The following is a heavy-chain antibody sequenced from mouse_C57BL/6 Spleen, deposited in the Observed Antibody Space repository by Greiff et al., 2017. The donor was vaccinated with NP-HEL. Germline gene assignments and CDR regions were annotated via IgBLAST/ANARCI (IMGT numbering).Heavy chain of an antibody. CDR1: GYTFTSYW. J-gene: IGHJ1*03. CDR3: ARRFITTVVATSYWYFDV. V-gene: IGHV1-64*01. Sequence: QVQLQQPGAELVKPGASVKLSCKASGYTFTSYWMHWVKQRPGQGLEWIGMIHPNSGSTNYNEKFKSKATLTVDKSSSTAYMQLSSLTSEDSAVYYCARRFITTVVATSYWYFDVWGTGTTVTVSS. D-gene: IGHD1-1*01. CDR2: IHPNSGST.